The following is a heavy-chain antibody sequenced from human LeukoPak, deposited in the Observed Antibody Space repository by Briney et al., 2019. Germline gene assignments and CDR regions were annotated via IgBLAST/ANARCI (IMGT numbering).Heavy chain of an antibody. CDR1: GFTFNSYA. CDR3: AKLGYYDFWSNYLVFDN. Sequence: PGRSLRLSCAASGFTFNSYAMTSVRKAPGKGLERVSAVSGGGGSTYYPDSVEGRFTISRDNSKDTLYLQINSLRVEDTAVYFCAKLGYYDFWSNYLVFDNWGQGTLVTVSS. CDR2: VSGGGGST. V-gene: IGHV3-23*01. J-gene: IGHJ4*02. D-gene: IGHD3-3*01.